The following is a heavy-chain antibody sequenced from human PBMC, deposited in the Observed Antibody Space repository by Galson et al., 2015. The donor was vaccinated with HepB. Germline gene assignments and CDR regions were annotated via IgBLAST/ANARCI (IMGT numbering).Heavy chain of an antibody. V-gene: IGHV3-30*04. D-gene: IGHD3-9*01. CDR1: GFTFSSYA. J-gene: IGHJ6*02. Sequence: SLRLSCAASGFTFSSYAMHWVRQAPGKGLEWVAVISYDGSNKYYADSVKGRFTISRDNSKNTLYLQMNSLRAEDTAVYYCARGSYDILTGYPDYCYYGMDVWGQGTTVTVSS. CDR3: ARGSYDILTGYPDYCYYGMDV. CDR2: ISYDGSNK.